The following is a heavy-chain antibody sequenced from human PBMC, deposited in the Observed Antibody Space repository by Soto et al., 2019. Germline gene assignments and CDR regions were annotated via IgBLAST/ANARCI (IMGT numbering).Heavy chain of an antibody. V-gene: IGHV1-18*01. CDR3: ARDLTDIVVVPAAAFDY. J-gene: IGHJ4*02. CDR1: GYTFTSYG. D-gene: IGHD2-2*01. CDR2: ISAYNGNT. Sequence: ASVKVSCKASGYTFTSYGISWVRQAPGQGLEWMGWISAYNGNTNYAQKLQGRVTMTTDTSTSTAYTELRSLRSDDTAVYYCARDLTDIVVVPAAAFDYWGQGTLVTVSS.